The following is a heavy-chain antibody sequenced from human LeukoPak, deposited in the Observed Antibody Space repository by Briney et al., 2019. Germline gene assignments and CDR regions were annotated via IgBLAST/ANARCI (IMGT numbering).Heavy chain of an antibody. CDR1: GFTFSTYN. D-gene: IGHD4-17*01. J-gene: IGHJ4*02. CDR3: GTWTTVAYYFDY. CDR2: ISSSSTYI. V-gene: IGHV3-21*06. Sequence: GGSLRLSCVASGFTFSTYNMNWVRQAPGKGLEWVSSISSSSTYIYYADSVKGRFTISRDNAKNSLYLQMNSLRAEDTVVYYCGTWTTVAYYFDYWGQGTLVTVSS.